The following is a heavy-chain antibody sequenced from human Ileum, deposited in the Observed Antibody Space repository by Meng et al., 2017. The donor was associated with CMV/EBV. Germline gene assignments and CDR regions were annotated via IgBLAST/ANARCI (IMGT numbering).Heavy chain of an antibody. CDR2: INWNGGST. CDR1: GFTFDDYG. V-gene: IGHV3-20*04. D-gene: IGHD2-15*01. CDR3: ARNHGGNYFDY. J-gene: IGHJ4*02. Sequence: SCAASGFTFDDYGMSWVRQAPGKGLEWVSGINWNGGSTGYADSVKGRFTISRDNAKNSLYLQMNSLRAEDTALYYCARNHGGNYFDYWGQGTLVTVSS.